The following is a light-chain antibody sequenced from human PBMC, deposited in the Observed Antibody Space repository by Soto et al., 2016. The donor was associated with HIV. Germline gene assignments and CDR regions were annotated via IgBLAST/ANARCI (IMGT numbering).Light chain of an antibody. CDR3: LQDYNYPWT. CDR1: QAIRNA. CDR2: ATS. J-gene: IGKJ1*01. Sequence: IQMTQSPSSLSASVGDRVTITCRASQAIRNALGWYQQKPGKAPKRLIHATSSLQSGVPSRFSGSGSGTDFTLTISSLQPEDFATYYCLQDYNYPWTFGQGTKVEIK. V-gene: IGKV1-6*01.